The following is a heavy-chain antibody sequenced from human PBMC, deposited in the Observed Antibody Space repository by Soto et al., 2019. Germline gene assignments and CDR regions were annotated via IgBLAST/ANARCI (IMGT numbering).Heavy chain of an antibody. CDR2: IVPTLRIT. J-gene: IGHJ4*02. CDR3: ATDKYGAGRVGVHF. D-gene: IGHD3-3*02. V-gene: IGHV1-69*08. Sequence: QVQLVQSGAEVKKPEASLRVSCETSGGTSTIYTITWVRQAPGQGLQWMGRIVPTLRITNYAQEFQGRLTITADSSTSTAHIELTSLTSEDTAVYYCATDKYGAGRVGVHFWGQGTLVTVSS. CDR1: GGTSTIYT.